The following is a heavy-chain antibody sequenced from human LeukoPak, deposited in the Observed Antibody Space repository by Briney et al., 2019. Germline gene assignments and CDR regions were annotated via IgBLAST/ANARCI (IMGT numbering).Heavy chain of an antibody. CDR3: ARASGAFDY. CDR1: GFTFSSHT. CDR2: ISYDGTNK. V-gene: IGHV3-30-3*01. J-gene: IGHJ4*02. Sequence: GGSLRLSCAASGFTFSSHTMHWVRQAPGKGLEWVAIISYDGTNKYYADSVKGRFTISRDNSKNTLYLQMNSLRAEDTAVYYCARASGAFDYWGQGTLATVSS.